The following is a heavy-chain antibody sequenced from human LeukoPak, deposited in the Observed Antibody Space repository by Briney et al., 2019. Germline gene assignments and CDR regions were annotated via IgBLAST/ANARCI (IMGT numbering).Heavy chain of an antibody. J-gene: IGHJ2*01. D-gene: IGHD2/OR15-2a*01. CDR3: ARINIEIRDWYFDL. CDR2: IYYSGST. V-gene: IGHV4-39*01. CDR1: GGSIRSDSYY. Sequence: KSSETLSLTCTVSGGSIRSDSYYWGWVRQPPGKGLEWIGDIYYSGSTYYNPSLKSRLTMSVDMSKSQFSLKLGSVTAADTAVYYCARINIEIRDWYFDLWGRGTLVTVSS.